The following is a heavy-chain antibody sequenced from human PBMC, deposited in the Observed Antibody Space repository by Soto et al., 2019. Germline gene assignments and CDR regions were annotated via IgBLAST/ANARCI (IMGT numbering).Heavy chain of an antibody. V-gene: IGHV5-51*01. CDR3: ARHARAAAGPKYFDY. D-gene: IGHD6-13*01. CDR2: IYPGDSDT. CDR1: GYSFTSYW. J-gene: IGHJ4*02. Sequence: GESLKISCKGSGYSFTSYWIGWVRQMPGKGLEWMGIIYPGDSDTRYSPSFQGQVTISADKSISTAYLQWSSLKASDTAMYYCARHARAAAGPKYFDYWGQRTPVTVSS.